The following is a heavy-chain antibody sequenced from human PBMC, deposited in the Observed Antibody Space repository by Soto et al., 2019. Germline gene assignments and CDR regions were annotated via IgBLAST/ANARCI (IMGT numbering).Heavy chain of an antibody. V-gene: IGHV3-23*01. CDR2: ISGSGGST. CDR3: AKELHTSSGWSQVIY. J-gene: IGHJ4*02. Sequence: GGSLRLSCAASGFTFDDYAMHWVRQAPGKGLEWVSGISGSGGSTYYADSVKGRFTISRGNSKNTLYLQMNSLRAEDTAVYYCAKELHTSSGWSQVIYWGQGTLVTVSS. CDR1: GFTFDDYA. D-gene: IGHD6-19*01.